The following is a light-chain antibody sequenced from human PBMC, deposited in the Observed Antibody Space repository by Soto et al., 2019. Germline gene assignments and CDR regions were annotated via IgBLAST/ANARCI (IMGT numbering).Light chain of an antibody. Sequence: IQVTQSPPTLSASVGETVTITCLASQTSNTWMSWYQQKPGKAPQLLIYAASSLQSGVPSRFSGSGSGTDFTLTISSLQAEDVATYYCLQDYNYPWTFGQGTKVDIK. J-gene: IGKJ1*01. CDR2: AAS. CDR1: QTSNTW. CDR3: LQDYNYPWT. V-gene: IGKV1-6*01.